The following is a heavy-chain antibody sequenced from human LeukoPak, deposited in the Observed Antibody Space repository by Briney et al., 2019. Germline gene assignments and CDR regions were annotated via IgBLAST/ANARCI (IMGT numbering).Heavy chain of an antibody. CDR1: GFTFSNYW. D-gene: IGHD2-2*01. J-gene: IGHJ5*02. Sequence: GGSLRLSCAASGFTFSNYWMTWVRQAPGKGLEWVANIKQDGSEKYYVDSVKGRFTISRDNAKNSLYLQMNSLRAEDTAVYYCARDYDTSCYPWGQGTLVTVSS. V-gene: IGHV3-7*01. CDR3: ARDYDTSCYP. CDR2: IKQDGSEK.